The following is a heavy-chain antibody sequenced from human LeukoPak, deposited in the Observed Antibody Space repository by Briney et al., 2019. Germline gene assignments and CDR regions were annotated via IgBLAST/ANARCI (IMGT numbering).Heavy chain of an antibody. CDR1: GGTFSSYA. D-gene: IGHD2-2*02. J-gene: IGHJ3*02. CDR3: AVPAAIRGGDAFDI. V-gene: IGHV1-69*13. Sequence: SVKVSCKGSGGTFSSYAISWVRQAPGQGLEWMGGIIPIFGTADYAQKFQGRVTITADESTSTAYMELSSLRSEDTAVYYCAVPAAIRGGDAFDIWGQGTMVTVSS. CDR2: IIPIFGTA.